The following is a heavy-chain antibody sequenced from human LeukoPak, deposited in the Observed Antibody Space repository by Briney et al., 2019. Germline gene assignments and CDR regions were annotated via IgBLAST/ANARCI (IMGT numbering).Heavy chain of an antibody. CDR3: ARGRSGYSGYDYFDY. CDR2: ISSSSNYI. D-gene: IGHD5-12*01. J-gene: IGHJ4*02. V-gene: IGHV3-21*01. CDR1: GFTLSDYS. Sequence: GGSLRLSCAASGFTLSDYSMNWVRQAPGKGLEWVSSISSSSNYIYYADSVKGRFTISRDNAKNLLYLQMNSLRAESTAVYYCARGRSGYSGYDYFDYWGQGTLVTVSS.